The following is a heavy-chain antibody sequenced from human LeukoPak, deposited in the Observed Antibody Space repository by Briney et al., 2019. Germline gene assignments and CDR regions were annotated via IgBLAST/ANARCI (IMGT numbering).Heavy chain of an antibody. D-gene: IGHD6-13*01. J-gene: IGHJ6*03. V-gene: IGHV3-48*03. CDR3: AGQQLAYYYYYYMDV. CDR1: GFTFSSYE. CDR2: ISSSGSTI. Sequence: PGGSLRLSCAASGFTFSSYEMNWVRQAPGKGLEWVSYISSSGSTIYYADSVKGRFTISRDNSKNTLYLQMNSLRAEDTAVYYCAGQQLAYYYYYYMDVWGKGTTVTISS.